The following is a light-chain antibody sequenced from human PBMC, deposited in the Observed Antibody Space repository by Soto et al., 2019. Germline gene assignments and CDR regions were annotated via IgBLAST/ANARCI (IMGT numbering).Light chain of an antibody. CDR1: SSDVGGYNY. Sequence: QSALTQPASVSGSPGQSITISCTGTSSDVGGYNYVSGYQQHPGIAPKLMISEVSNRPSGVSNRFSGSKSGNTASLTISGLQDEDEADYYFSSYSSSSTLVFVGGTQLTVL. CDR3: SSYSSSSTLV. V-gene: IGLV2-14*01. CDR2: EVS. J-gene: IGLJ2*01.